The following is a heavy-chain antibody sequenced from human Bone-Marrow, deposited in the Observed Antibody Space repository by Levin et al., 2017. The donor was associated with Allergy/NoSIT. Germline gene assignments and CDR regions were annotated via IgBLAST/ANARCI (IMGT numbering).Heavy chain of an antibody. CDR1: GYTFTGYY. CDR3: TRETKLTDAFDI. J-gene: IGHJ3*02. CDR2: FNPHNGDT. Sequence: ASVKVSCKASGYTFTGYYMHWVRQAPGQGLEWMAWFNPHNGDTHYAQKFQGRVTLTRDTSISTAYMDLSRLKSDDSAVYFCTRETKLTDAFDIWGQGTMVIVSS. D-gene: IGHD3-10*01. V-gene: IGHV1-2*02.